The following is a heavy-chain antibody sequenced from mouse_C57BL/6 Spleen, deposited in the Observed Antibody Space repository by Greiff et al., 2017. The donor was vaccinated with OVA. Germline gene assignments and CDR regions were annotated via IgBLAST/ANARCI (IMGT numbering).Heavy chain of an antibody. Sequence: VQLQQSGAELVRPGTSVKVSCKASGYAFTNYLLACLKQRPGQDLSLIGVINPGSGGTNYNEKFKGKATLTADKSSSTAYMQLSSLTSEDSAVYFCARGTTVVAKDYWGQGTTLTVSS. D-gene: IGHD1-1*01. CDR3: ARGTTVVAKDY. J-gene: IGHJ2*01. V-gene: IGHV1-54*01. CDR1: GYAFTNYL. CDR2: INPGSGGT.